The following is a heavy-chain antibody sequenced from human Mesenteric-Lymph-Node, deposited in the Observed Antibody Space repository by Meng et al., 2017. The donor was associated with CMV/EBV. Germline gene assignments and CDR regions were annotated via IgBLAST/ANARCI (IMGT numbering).Heavy chain of an antibody. CDR1: GWSFSGYS. V-gene: IGHV4-34*01. CDR2: SNDSGNT. Sequence: SETLSPPCAAYGWSFSGYSWTGIRQPPGKGLGWCGESNDSGNTNYNPSLKSRVSILVDTSKNQISLKLTSVTAADTAVYYCARGGFGSNYDYWGQGTLVTVSS. CDR3: ARGGFGSNYDY. J-gene: IGHJ4*02. D-gene: IGHD4-11*01.